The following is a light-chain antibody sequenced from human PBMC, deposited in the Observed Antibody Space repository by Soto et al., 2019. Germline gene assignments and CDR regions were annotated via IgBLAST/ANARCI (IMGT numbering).Light chain of an antibody. CDR2: GAS. Sequence: EIVMTQSPGTLSVSTEEGATLSCRASQSVDRNLAWYQQKPGQAPRLLIYGASTRPTGIPVRFSGSGSGTEFSLTISSLQSEDFAVYYCQQYDSWPLTFGGGTKVEIK. CDR1: QSVDRN. J-gene: IGKJ4*01. V-gene: IGKV3D-15*01. CDR3: QQYDSWPLT.